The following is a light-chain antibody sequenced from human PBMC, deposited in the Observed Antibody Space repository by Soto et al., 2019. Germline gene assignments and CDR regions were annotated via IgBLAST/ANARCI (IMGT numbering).Light chain of an antibody. Sequence: DIHMSQSPSSVAASVGGRIPITCRASQDISGRLAWYQQKPGKAPQYLIHAASTLQSGVPSRFSGSGSGTEFILTISNLQPEDFASYYCLQFYSFPRTFGLGTKVDIK. CDR2: AAS. CDR1: QDISGR. J-gene: IGKJ1*01. V-gene: IGKV1-12*01. CDR3: LQFYSFPRT.